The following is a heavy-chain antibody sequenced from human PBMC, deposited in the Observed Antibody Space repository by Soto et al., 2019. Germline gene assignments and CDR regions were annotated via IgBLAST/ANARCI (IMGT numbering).Heavy chain of an antibody. CDR3: ARPEYYYDILAGYYSPYSYYGMDV. V-gene: IGHV1-2*02. CDR1: GYTFTGYY. Sequence: ASVKVSCKASGYTFTGYYMHWVRQAPGQGLEWMGWINPNSGGTNYAQKFQGRVTMTRDTSISTATMELSRLRSDDTAVYYCARPEYYYDILAGYYSPYSYYGMDVWGQGTTGTVSS. D-gene: IGHD3-9*01. J-gene: IGHJ6*02. CDR2: INPNSGGT.